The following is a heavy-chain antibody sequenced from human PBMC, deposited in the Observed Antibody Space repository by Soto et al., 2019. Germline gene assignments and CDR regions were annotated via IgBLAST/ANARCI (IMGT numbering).Heavy chain of an antibody. CDR3: ARDPYCSSTSCPGRYFDY. V-gene: IGHV1-69*06. CDR1: GVTFSSYA. J-gene: IGHJ4*02. D-gene: IGHD2-2*01. CDR2: IIPIFGTA. Sequence: SVKVSCKASGVTFSSYAISWVRQAPGQGLEWMGGIIPIFGTANYAQKFQGRVTITADKSTSTAYMELSSLRSEDTAVYYCARDPYCSSTSCPGRYFDYWGQGTLVTVSS.